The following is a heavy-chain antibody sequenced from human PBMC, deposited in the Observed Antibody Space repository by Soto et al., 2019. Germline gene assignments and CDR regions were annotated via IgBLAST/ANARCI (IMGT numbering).Heavy chain of an antibody. J-gene: IGHJ4*02. CDR2: INAGNGNT. CDR1: GYTFTSYA. CDR3: ARDLGGWPDY. D-gene: IGHD2-15*01. Sequence: QVQLVQSGAEVKKPGASVKVSCKASGYTFTSYAMHWVRQAPGQRLEWMGWINAGNGNTKYSQKFQGRVTITRETSVRAAYRELSSLRFEDTAVYFCARDLGGWPDYWGQGTLVTGSS. V-gene: IGHV1-3*01.